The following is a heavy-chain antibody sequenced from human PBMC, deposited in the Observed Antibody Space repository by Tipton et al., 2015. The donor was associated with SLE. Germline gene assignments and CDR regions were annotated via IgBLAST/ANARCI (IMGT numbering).Heavy chain of an antibody. J-gene: IGHJ4*02. CDR2: IYYSGST. CDR3: AREGYGAY. CDR1: GGSIGSYY. V-gene: IGHV4-59*01. Sequence: LRLSCTVSGGSIGSYYWSWIRQPPGKGLEWIGYIYYSGSTNYNPSLKSRVTISVDTSKNQSSLKLSSVAAADTAVYYCAREGYGAYWGQGTLVTVSS. D-gene: IGHD4-17*01.